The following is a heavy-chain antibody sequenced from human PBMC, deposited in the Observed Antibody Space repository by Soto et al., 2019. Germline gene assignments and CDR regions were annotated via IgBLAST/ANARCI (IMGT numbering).Heavy chain of an antibody. D-gene: IGHD1-26*01. V-gene: IGHV1-2*02. CDR2: INSVSGGA. Sequence: QVQLVQSGAEVKQPGASVRVSCKASGDTHTIYFIHWLRQAPGQGLEWMGWINSVSGGANYAPRFQGRVAMTRDRSSATAFMELSRLRPDDTAVYYCARGGSYYAHWGQGTLVTVSS. J-gene: IGHJ4*02. CDR1: GDTHTIYF. CDR3: ARGGSYYAH.